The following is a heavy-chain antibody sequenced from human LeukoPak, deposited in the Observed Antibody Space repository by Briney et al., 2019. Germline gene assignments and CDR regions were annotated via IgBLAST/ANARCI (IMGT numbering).Heavy chain of an antibody. D-gene: IGHD6-19*01. Sequence: GGSLRLSCAASGFTFSSYWMSWVRQAPGKGLEWVANIKQDGSEKYYVDSVKGRFTISRDNAKNSLYLQMNSLRAEDTAVYYCARVRGGRLVSAYYYYYYMDVWGKGTTVTVSS. CDR1: GFTFSSYW. V-gene: IGHV3-7*01. CDR2: IKQDGSEK. CDR3: ARVRGGRLVSAYYYYYYMDV. J-gene: IGHJ6*03.